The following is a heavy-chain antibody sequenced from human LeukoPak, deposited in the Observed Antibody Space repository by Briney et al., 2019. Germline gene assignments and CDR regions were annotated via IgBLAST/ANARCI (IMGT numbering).Heavy chain of an antibody. CDR2: MYWEDDK. V-gene: IGHV2-5*02. CDR3: AQSDTALVTSPFDF. Sequence: SVPTLVNHAQTRTLTCTFSGLALSTRGVGVGWIRQPPGKALEWLALMYWEDDKRDSPALKSGLTITKVTSKRQVVIPITNMDPVDTATYYSAQSDTALVTSPFDFWGQRAPVTVSS. J-gene: IGHJ4*02. D-gene: IGHD5-18*01. CDR1: GLALSTRGVG.